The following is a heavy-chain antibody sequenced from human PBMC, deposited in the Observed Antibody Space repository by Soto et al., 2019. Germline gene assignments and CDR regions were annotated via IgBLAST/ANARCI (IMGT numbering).Heavy chain of an antibody. CDR2: IIPIFGTA. CDR3: ASGYCSGGSCSRYYYYYGMDV. CDR1: GGTFSSCA. Sequence: SVKVSCKASGGTFSSCAISWVRQAPGQGLEWMGGIIPIFGTANYAQKFQGRVTITADESTSTAYMELSSLRSEDTAVYYCASGYCSGGSCSRYYYYYGMDVWGQGTTVTVSS. D-gene: IGHD2-15*01. J-gene: IGHJ6*02. V-gene: IGHV1-69*13.